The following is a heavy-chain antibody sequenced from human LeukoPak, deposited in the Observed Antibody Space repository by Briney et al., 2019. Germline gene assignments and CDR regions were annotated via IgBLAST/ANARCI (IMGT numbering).Heavy chain of an antibody. CDR3: AKGPYSGFS. J-gene: IGHJ5*02. Sequence: GGTLRLSCAASGFTFSSYGMSWVRQAPGKGLEWVSTISNSDGSTYYADSVKGRFTISRDNSKNAVYLQMNSLRAEDTAVYYCAKGPYSGFSWGQGTLVTVSS. CDR2: ISNSDGST. V-gene: IGHV3-23*01. D-gene: IGHD1-26*01. CDR1: GFTFSSYG.